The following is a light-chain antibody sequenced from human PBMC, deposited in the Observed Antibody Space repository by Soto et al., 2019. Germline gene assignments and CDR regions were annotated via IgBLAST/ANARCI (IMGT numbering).Light chain of an antibody. J-gene: IGKJ4*01. CDR1: QNINSY. V-gene: IGKV1-16*01. CDR2: DAT. CDR3: QQYERYTPS. Sequence: DIQMTQSPSSLSASVGDRVTIICRASQNINSYLAWFQQKPGKAPKSLIYDATSLQSGVPSRFSGSGAGTDFSLTISSLQPEDAATYYCQQYERYTPSFGGGNKLEI.